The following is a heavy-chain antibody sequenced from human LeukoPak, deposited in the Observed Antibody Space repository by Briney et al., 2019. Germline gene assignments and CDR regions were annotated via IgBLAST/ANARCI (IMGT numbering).Heavy chain of an antibody. V-gene: IGHV4-59*12. CDR1: GGSISSYD. Sequence: MPSETLSLTCTVSGGSISSYDWNWIRQPPGKGLEWIGYIYYIGRTNYNPSLKSRVTMSVDTSKNQFSLNLSSVTAADTAVYYCARRPRGVIIKTWFDSWGQGTLVTVSS. CDR2: IYYIGRT. J-gene: IGHJ5*01. CDR3: ARRPRGVIIKTWFDS. D-gene: IGHD3-10*01.